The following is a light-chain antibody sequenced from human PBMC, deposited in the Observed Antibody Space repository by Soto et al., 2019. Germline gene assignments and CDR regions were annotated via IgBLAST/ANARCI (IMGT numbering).Light chain of an antibody. CDR3: AAWDDSLNGRV. Sequence: QSVLTQPPSASGTPGQRVTISCSGTSSNIGSNTVNWYQHLPGTAPKLLIYINIQRPSGVPDRFSGSKSGTSASLAISGLQSEDEADYYCAAWDDSLNGRVFGTGTKLTVL. CDR2: INI. J-gene: IGLJ1*01. CDR1: SSNIGSNT. V-gene: IGLV1-44*01.